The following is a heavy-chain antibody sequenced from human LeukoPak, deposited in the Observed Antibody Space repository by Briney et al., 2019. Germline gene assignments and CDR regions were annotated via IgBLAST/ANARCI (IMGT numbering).Heavy chain of an antibody. CDR3: ATGGYFLDY. CDR2: IKSKVDGGTT. J-gene: IGHJ4*02. CDR1: GFTFSNAW. Sequence: GGSLRLSCAGSGFTFSNAWMNWVRQAPGKALEWVGRIKSKVDGGTTDYAAPVKGRFTISRDDSKNTVFLQVNSLQTEDTAVYFCATGGYFLDYWGQGTLVTVSS. D-gene: IGHD3-16*01. V-gene: IGHV3-15*01.